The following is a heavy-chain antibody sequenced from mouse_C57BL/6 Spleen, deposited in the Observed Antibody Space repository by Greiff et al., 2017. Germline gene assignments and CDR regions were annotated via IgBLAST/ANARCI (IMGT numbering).Heavy chain of an antibody. V-gene: IGHV1-20*01. J-gene: IGHJ2*01. CDR3: ARATTTGVGMYYFDY. CDR1: GYSFTGYF. D-gene: IGHD1-1*01. CDR2: INPYNGDT. Sequence: VQLQQSGPELVKPGDSVKISCKASGYSFTGYFMHWVMQSHGKSLEWIGRINPYNGDTFYNQKFKGKATLTVDKSSSTAHMELRSLTSEDSAVYYCARATTTGVGMYYFDYWGQGTTLTVSS.